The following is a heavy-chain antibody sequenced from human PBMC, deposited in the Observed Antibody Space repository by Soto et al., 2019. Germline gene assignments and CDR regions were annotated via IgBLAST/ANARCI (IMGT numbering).Heavy chain of an antibody. CDR1: GFTFGSYS. J-gene: IGHJ6*02. D-gene: IGHD5-12*01. Sequence: GGSLRLSCAASGFTFGSYSMNWVRQAPGKGLEWVSSISSSSSYIYYADSVKGRFTISRDNAKNSLYLQMNSLRAEDTAVYYCARDQVATNAYYYYYGMDVWGQGTTVTVSS. V-gene: IGHV3-21*01. CDR2: ISSSSSYI. CDR3: ARDQVATNAYYYYYGMDV.